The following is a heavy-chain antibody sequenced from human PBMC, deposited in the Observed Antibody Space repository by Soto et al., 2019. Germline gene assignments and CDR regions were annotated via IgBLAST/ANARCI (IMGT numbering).Heavy chain of an antibody. CDR2: IIPIFGTA. CDR1: GGTFSSYA. J-gene: IGHJ6*02. CDR3: ARRFYGDYAYYYYGMDV. Sequence: SVKVSCKASGGTFSSYAISWVLQAPGQGLEWMGGIIPIFGTANYAQKFQGRVTITADESTSTAYMELSSLRSEDTAVYYCARRFYGDYAYYYYGMDVWGQGTTVTVSS. D-gene: IGHD4-17*01. V-gene: IGHV1-69*13.